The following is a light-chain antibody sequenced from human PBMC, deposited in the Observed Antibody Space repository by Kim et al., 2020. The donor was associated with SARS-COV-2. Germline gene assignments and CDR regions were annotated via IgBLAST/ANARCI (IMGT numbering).Light chain of an antibody. CDR2: DTS. CDR1: QSVSTN. J-gene: IGKJ1*01. Sequence: EKVMTQSPATVSVSPGETATLTCGASQSVSTNLAWYQQKPGQPPRLLIYDTSIRAAGVPARFSGSGSGTGFTLTISSLQSEDFAVYYCQQSNDWPLTFGRGTRVEIK. CDR3: QQSNDWPLT. V-gene: IGKV3-15*01.